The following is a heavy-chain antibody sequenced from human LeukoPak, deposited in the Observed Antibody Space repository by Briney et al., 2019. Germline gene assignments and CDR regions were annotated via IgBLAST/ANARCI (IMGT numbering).Heavy chain of an antibody. Sequence: ASVKVSCKASGYTFTSYGISWVRQAPGQGLEWRGWISAYNGNTNYAQKLQGRVTMTTDTSTSTAYMELRSLRSDDTAVYYCARCKRWGSYKANDAFDIWGQGTMVTVSS. V-gene: IGHV1-18*01. J-gene: IGHJ3*02. CDR1: GYTFTSYG. D-gene: IGHD1-26*01. CDR2: ISAYNGNT. CDR3: ARCKRWGSYKANDAFDI.